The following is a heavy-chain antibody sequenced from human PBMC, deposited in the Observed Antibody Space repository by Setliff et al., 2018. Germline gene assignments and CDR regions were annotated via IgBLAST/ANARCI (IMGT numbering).Heavy chain of an antibody. CDR3: ARSPRPPTSLDYVDV. CDR1: GFTFSRFW. Sequence: GESLKISCATSGFTFSRFWMHWVRQVPGKGLVWVSRLHPNGITTRYADSVQGRFTIYRDMAENTLYLQMNNLRAEDTAVYYCARSPRPPTSLDYVDVWGNGTMVTVSS. V-gene: IGHV3-74*01. CDR2: LHPNGITT. J-gene: IGHJ6*03. D-gene: IGHD2-2*01.